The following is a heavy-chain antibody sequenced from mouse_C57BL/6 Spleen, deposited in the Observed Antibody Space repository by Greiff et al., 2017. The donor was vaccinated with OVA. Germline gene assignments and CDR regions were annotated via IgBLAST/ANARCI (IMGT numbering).Heavy chain of an antibody. CDR3: ARRGLGRYYFDY. V-gene: IGHV1-19*01. J-gene: IGHJ2*01. CDR1: GYTFTDYY. D-gene: IGHD4-1*01. Sequence: EVQLQQSGPVLVKPGASVKMSCKASGYTFTDYYMNWVKQSHGKSLEWIGVINPYNGGTSYNQKFKGKATLTVDKSSSTAYMELNSLTSEDSAVYYCARRGLGRYYFDYWGQGTTLTVSS. CDR2: INPYNGGT.